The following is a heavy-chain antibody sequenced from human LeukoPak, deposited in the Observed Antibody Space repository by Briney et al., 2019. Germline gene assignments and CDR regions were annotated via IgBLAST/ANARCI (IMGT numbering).Heavy chain of an antibody. Sequence: ASVEVSCKASGYTFTGYYMHWVRQAPGQGLEWMGWINPNSGGTNYAQKFQGRVTMTRDTSISTAYMELSRLRSDDTAVYYCARGLGAAAAIIDCWGQGTLVTVSS. J-gene: IGHJ4*02. CDR3: ARGLGAAAAIIDC. V-gene: IGHV1-2*02. CDR2: INPNSGGT. CDR1: GYTFTGYY. D-gene: IGHD6-13*01.